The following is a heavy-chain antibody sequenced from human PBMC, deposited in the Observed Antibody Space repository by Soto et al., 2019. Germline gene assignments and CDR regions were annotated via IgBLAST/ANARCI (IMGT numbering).Heavy chain of an antibody. CDR3: ALLNWLDP. Sequence: SEEASRKASGFSLTSPAGEWVRQARGQRLEWIGWMVVGSGNTNDAQKFQERVTITSDISTSTDYMELSSLGSEDTAVYYCALLNWLDPWRQGHLVTVSS. V-gene: IGHV1-58*01. J-gene: IGHJ5*02. CDR2: MVVGSGNT. CDR1: GFSLTSPA.